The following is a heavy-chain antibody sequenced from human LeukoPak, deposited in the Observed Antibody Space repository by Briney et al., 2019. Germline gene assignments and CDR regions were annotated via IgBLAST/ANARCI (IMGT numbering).Heavy chain of an antibody. V-gene: IGHV4-59*12. D-gene: IGHD5-18*01. Sequence: SETLSLTCTVSGDSISNYYWSWIRQPPGKGLEWIGYIYYSGSTYYNPSLKSRVTISVDTSKNQFSLKLSSVTAADTAVYYCARVGYRSEYFDYWGQGTLVTVSS. CDR1: GDSISNYY. CDR2: IYYSGST. J-gene: IGHJ4*02. CDR3: ARVGYRSEYFDY.